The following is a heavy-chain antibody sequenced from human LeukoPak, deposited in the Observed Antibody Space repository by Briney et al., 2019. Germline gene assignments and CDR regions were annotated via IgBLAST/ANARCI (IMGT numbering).Heavy chain of an antibody. CDR2: INPSGGFT. Sequence: GASVKVSCKASGYSFSTHWMHWVRQAPGQGLEWMGIINPSGGFTSYAQKLQGRVTVTRDMSTSTVYMELSNLRSEDTAVYYCARAKPKNMVRGLIMRRESRYYFDYWGQGTLVTVSS. J-gene: IGHJ4*02. CDR3: ARAKPKNMVRGLIMRRESRYYFDY. V-gene: IGHV1-46*01. CDR1: GYSFSTHW. D-gene: IGHD3-10*01.